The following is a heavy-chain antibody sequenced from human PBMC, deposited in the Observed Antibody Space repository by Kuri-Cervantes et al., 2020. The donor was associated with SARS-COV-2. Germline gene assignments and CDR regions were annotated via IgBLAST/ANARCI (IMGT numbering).Heavy chain of an antibody. CDR1: GFTFSSYA. Sequence: GGSLRLSCAASGFTFSSYAMSWVRQAPGKGLEWVSVIYSGGSSTYYADSVKGRFTISRDNSKNTLYLQMNSLRVDDTAVYYCSRDQVSAAGTANYWGQGALVTVSS. CDR3: SRDQVSAAGTANY. J-gene: IGHJ4*02. V-gene: IGHV3-23*03. CDR2: IYSGGSST. D-gene: IGHD6-13*01.